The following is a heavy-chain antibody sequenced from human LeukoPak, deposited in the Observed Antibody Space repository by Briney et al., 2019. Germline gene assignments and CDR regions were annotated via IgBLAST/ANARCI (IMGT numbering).Heavy chain of an antibody. CDR1: GFSFSSYW. CDR2: IKQDGSDK. V-gene: IGHV3-7*01. D-gene: IGHD6-19*01. CDR3: ARASAVAGTRDY. J-gene: IGHJ4*02. Sequence: GGSLRLSCTASGFSFSSYWMSWVRQAPGKGLEWVANIKQDGSDKYYVDSVKGRFTIPRDNAKNSLYLQMNSLRAEDSAPYYCARASAVAGTRDYWGQGTLVTVSS.